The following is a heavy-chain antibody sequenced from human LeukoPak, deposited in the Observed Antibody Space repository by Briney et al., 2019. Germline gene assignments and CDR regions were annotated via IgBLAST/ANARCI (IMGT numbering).Heavy chain of an antibody. Sequence: SETLSLTCTVSGGSISSYYWSWIRQPPGKGVEGRGDIYYSGSTNYNPSLTSRVTISVDTSKNQCSLRLSSVTAADTALYYCARDTVTLIVNRAFDIWGQGTMVTVSS. CDR1: GGSISSYY. D-gene: IGHD3-22*01. V-gene: IGHV4-59*01. CDR3: ARDTVTLIVNRAFDI. CDR2: IYYSGST. J-gene: IGHJ3*02.